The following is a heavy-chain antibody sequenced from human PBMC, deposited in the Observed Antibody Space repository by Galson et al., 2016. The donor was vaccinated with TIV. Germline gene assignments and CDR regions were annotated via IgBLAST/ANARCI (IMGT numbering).Heavy chain of an antibody. CDR3: ARGWEDGDHDITGFDP. J-gene: IGHJ5*02. V-gene: IGHV4-61*02. CDR1: GDSISSGSFY. Sequence: TLSLTCSVSGDSISSGSFYWTWIRQPAGKGLEWIGRIYTSGATSYNPSLGGRITISRDTFKNQFSLPLHPVTAADTALYFCARGWEDGDHDITGFDPWGQGTRVIVSS. CDR2: IYTSGAT. D-gene: IGHD2-8*02.